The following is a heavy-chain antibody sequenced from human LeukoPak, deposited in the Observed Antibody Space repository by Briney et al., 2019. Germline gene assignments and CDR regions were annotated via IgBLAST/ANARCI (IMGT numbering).Heavy chain of an antibody. Sequence: SVKVSCMASGGTFISYAISAGRQAPGQGLEWMGGFLPIFGTANYAQKFQGRVTITTDESTSTAYMELSSLRSEDTAVYYCARDHYYDSSGYYYPRYFQHGGQGTLVTVS. D-gene: IGHD3-22*01. CDR2: FLPIFGTA. J-gene: IGHJ1*01. V-gene: IGHV1-69*05. CDR3: ARDHYYDSSGYYYPRYFQH. CDR1: GGTFISYA.